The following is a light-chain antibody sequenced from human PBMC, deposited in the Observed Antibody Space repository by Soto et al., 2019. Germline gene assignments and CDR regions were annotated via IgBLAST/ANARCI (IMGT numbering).Light chain of an antibody. V-gene: IGLV1-44*01. CDR2: GND. Sequence: QSALTRPPSASGTPGQRVTISCSGSTSNIGSNTVNWYQHLPGSAPKLLIYGNDQRPSGVPDRFSGSKFGPSASLAIGGLQSEDEAEYYCASWDDSLNAWVFGGGTKVTVL. J-gene: IGLJ3*02. CDR1: TSNIGSNT. CDR3: ASWDDSLNAWV.